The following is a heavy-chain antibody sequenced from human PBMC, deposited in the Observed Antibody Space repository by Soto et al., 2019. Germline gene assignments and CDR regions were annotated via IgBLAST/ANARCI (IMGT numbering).Heavy chain of an antibody. D-gene: IGHD2-15*01. CDR1: GFTFSSYG. CDR2: ISYDGSNK. J-gene: IGHJ6*02. V-gene: IGHV3-30*18. Sequence: ESGGGVVQPGRSLRLSCAASGFTFSSYGMHWVRQAPGKGLEWVAVISYDGSNKYYADSVKGRFTISRDNSKNTLYLQMNSLRAEDTAVYYCAKDRSYSRDYYGMDVWGQGTTVTVSS. CDR3: AKDRSYSRDYYGMDV.